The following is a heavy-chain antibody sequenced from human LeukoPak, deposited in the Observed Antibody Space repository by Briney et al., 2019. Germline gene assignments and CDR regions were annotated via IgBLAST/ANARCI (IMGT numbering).Heavy chain of an antibody. Sequence: SQTLSLTCAISGDSVSSNSAAWNWIRQSPSRGLEWLGRTYYRYKWYNDYAVSVKSRITSDTITSNNHLHLQLNSVTPEDTAVYYCAREKEQGLAYDAFDIWGQGTMVTVSS. J-gene: IGHJ3*02. D-gene: IGHD6-19*01. CDR2: TYYRYKWYN. V-gene: IGHV6-1*01. CDR1: GDSVSSNSAA. CDR3: AREKEQGLAYDAFDI.